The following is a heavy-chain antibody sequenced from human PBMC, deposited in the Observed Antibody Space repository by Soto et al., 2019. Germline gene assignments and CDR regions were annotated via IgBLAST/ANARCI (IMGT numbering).Heavy chain of an antibody. Sequence: GGSLRLSCVGVGFTVSSTYMSWVRQAPGKGLEWVSVIYNDGATHYADSVKDRFIMSRDGSRNTLYLQMNSLRAEDTAVFYCARDGGCRDGYTVGCNWFDPWGQGTLVTVSS. CDR3: ARDGGCRDGYTVGCNWFDP. CDR2: IYNDGAT. D-gene: IGHD5-12*01. J-gene: IGHJ5*02. CDR1: GFTVSSTY. V-gene: IGHV3-66*01.